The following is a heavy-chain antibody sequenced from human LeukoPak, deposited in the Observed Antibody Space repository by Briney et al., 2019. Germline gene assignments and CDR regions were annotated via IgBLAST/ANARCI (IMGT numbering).Heavy chain of an antibody. J-gene: IGHJ6*02. V-gene: IGHV4-34*01. CDR3: ARAIVVVPAASDSHYYGMDV. CDR1: GGSFSGYY. Sequence: SETLSLTCAVYGGSFSGYYWSWIRQPPGKGLEWIGEINLSGSTNYNPSLKSRVTISVDTSKNQFSLKLSSVTAADTAVYYCARAIVVVPAASDSHYYGMDVWGQGTTVTVSS. D-gene: IGHD2-2*01. CDR2: INLSGST.